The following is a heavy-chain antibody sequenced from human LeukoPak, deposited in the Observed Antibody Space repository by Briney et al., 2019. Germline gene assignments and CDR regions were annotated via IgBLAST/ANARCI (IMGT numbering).Heavy chain of an antibody. CDR1: GFTFSSYA. J-gene: IGHJ6*04. D-gene: IGHD3-10*02. V-gene: IGHV3-23*01. CDR2: ISGSGDTT. Sequence: GGSLRLSCAASGFTFSSYAMSWVRQAPGKGLEWVSTISGSGDTTYYADSVKGRFTISRDNAKNSLYLQMNSLRAEDTAVYYCAELGITMIGGVWGKGTTVTTSS. CDR3: AELGITMIGGV.